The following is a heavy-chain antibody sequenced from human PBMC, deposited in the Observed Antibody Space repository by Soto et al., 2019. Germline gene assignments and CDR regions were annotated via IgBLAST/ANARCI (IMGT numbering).Heavy chain of an antibody. CDR2: IDPSDSYT. CDR3: ARHVSPIAAATTGYYGMDV. Sequence: GESLTISCKVTGYSFSSYWIAWVRQMPWKCLEGIRRIDPSDSYTNYSPSLQGQVTISTGKSNSNAYLQWSSLKASDTAMYYCARHVSPIAAATTGYYGMDVWGQGTTVTVSS. CDR1: GYSFSSYW. J-gene: IGHJ6*02. V-gene: IGHV5-10-1*01. D-gene: IGHD6-13*01.